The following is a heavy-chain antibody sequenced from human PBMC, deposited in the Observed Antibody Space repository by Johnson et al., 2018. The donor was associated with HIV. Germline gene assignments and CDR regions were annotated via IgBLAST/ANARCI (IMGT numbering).Heavy chain of an antibody. J-gene: IGHJ3*02. D-gene: IGHD3-10*01. Sequence: QVQLVESGGGVVQPGRSLRLSCAASGFTFSSYAMHWVRQAPGKGLEWVAVISYDGSNKYYADSVKGRFTISRDNSKNTLYLQMNRLRAEDTAVYYCARAGGGEGSGSYAFDIWGQGTMVTVSS. CDR2: ISYDGSNK. CDR3: ARAGGGEGSGSYAFDI. V-gene: IGHV3-30*04. CDR1: GFTFSSYA.